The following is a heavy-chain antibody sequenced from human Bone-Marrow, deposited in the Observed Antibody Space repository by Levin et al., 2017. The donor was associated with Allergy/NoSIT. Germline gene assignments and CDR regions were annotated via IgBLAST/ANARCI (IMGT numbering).Heavy chain of an antibody. D-gene: IGHD3-10*01. Sequence: PGGSLRLSCAASGFIFTDYYMNWIRQAPGKGLEWLSYISPTYNYMKYADSVRGRITISRDNAKNSLYLQMNSLRAEDTAVYYCARVYYYGSGTLLKDAFDMWGQGTMVTVSS. V-gene: IGHV3-11*05. CDR2: ISPTYNYM. CDR3: ARVYYYGSGTLLKDAFDM. J-gene: IGHJ3*02. CDR1: GFIFTDYY.